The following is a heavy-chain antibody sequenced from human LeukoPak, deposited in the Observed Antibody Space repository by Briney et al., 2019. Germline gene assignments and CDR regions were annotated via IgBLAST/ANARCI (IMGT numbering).Heavy chain of an antibody. V-gene: IGHV3-30*18. J-gene: IGHJ4*02. D-gene: IGHD1-26*01. CDR3: AKGILRVGASPDY. Sequence: GGSLRLSCAASGFTVSSNYMSWVRQAPGKGLEWVAVISYDGSNKYYADSVKGRFTISRDNSKNTLYLQMNSLRAEDTAVYYCAKGILRVGASPDYWGQGTLVTVSS. CDR2: ISYDGSNK. CDR1: GFTVSSNY.